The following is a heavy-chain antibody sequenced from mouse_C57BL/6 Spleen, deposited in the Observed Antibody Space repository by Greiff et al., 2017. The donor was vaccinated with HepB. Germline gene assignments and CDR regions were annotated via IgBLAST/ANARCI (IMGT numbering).Heavy chain of an antibody. D-gene: IGHD2-1*01. CDR3: ARKGPDYYGNYVFAY. J-gene: IGHJ3*01. CDR2: INPNNGGT. Sequence: EVQLQQSGPELVKPGASVKIPCKASGYTFTDYNMDWVKQSHGKSLEWIGDINPNNGGTIYNQKFKGKATLTVDKSSSTAYMELRSLTSEDTAVYYCARKGPDYYGNYVFAYWGQGTLVTVSA. V-gene: IGHV1-18*01. CDR1: GYTFTDYN.